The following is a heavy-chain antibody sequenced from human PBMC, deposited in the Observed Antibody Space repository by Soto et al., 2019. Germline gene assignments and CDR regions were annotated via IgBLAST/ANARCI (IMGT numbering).Heavy chain of an antibody. D-gene: IGHD3-22*01. CDR3: ARGRYYYDSSGYYHPDWFDP. V-gene: IGHV6-1*01. J-gene: IGHJ5*02. CDR2: TYYRSKWYN. Sequence: SQTLSLTCAISGDSVSSNSAAWNWIRQSPSRGLEWLGRTYYRSKWYNDYAVSVKSRITINPDTSKNQFSLQLNSVTPEDTAVYYCARGRYYYDSSGYYHPDWFDPWGQGTLVTVSS. CDR1: GDSVSSNSAA.